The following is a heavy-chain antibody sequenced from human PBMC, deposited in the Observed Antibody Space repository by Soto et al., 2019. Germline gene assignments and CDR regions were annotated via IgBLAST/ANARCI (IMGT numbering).Heavy chain of an antibody. Sequence: SETLSLTCAVSGGSISSSNWWSWVRQPPGKGLEWIGEIYHSGSTNYNPSLKSRVTISVDKSKNQFSLKLSSVTAAGTAVYYCAKDSGYNYGYFRWFDPWGQGTLVTVS. CDR2: IYHSGST. J-gene: IGHJ5*02. CDR1: GGSISSSNW. CDR3: AKDSGYNYGYFRWFDP. V-gene: IGHV4-4*02. D-gene: IGHD5-18*01.